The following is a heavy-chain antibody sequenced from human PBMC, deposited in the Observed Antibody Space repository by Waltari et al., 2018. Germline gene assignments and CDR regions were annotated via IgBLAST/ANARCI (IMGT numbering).Heavy chain of an antibody. V-gene: IGHV3-23*01. D-gene: IGHD2-21*01. J-gene: IGHJ3*02. CDR2: IFSGGST. CDR1: GLPFSSYG. CDR3: AKGYGGGDFPTI. Sequence: EVQLLESGGGLVQPGGSLRVSCAASGLPFSSYGMSWVRQTPGKGLEWVSAIFSGGSTYYADSVKGRFTISRDNSKNTLYLLMNSLRADDTAIYYCAKGYGGGDFPTIWGQGTMVTVSP.